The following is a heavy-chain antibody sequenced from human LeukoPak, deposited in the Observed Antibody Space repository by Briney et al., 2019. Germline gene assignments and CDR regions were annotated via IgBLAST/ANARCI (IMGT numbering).Heavy chain of an antibody. CDR3: ARGSWDDVGYYYYFYMDV. CDR1: GGSFSSHA. J-gene: IGHJ6*03. Sequence: SVKVSCKASGGSFSSHAVGWVRQAPGQGLEWLGGTIPLFGTTRYAQKFQGRVTITTDESTRTAYMDLSSLTSEDTAVYYCARGSWDDVGYYYYFYMDVWGKGSTVTVSS. D-gene: IGHD1-1*01. CDR2: TIPLFGTT. V-gene: IGHV1-69*05.